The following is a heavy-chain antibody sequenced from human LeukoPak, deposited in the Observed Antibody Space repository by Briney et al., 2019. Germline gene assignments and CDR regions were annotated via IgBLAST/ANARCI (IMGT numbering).Heavy chain of an antibody. D-gene: IGHD5-18*01. CDR3: ARGIPGYSYGYYFDY. CDR1: GGSISSYY. CDR2: IYYSGST. V-gene: IGHV4-59*12. J-gene: IGHJ4*02. Sequence: SETLSLTCTVSGGSISSYYWSWIRQPPGKGLEWIGYIYYSGSTNYNPSLKSRVTISVDTSKNQFSLTLSSVTAADTAVCYCARGIPGYSYGYYFDYWGQGTLVTVSS.